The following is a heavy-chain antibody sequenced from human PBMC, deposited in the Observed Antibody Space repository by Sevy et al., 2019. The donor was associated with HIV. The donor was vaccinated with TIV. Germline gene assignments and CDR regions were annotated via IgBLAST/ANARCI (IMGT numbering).Heavy chain of an antibody. CDR2: IYSGGST. V-gene: IGHV3-53*01. D-gene: IGHD6-19*01. J-gene: IGHJ6*02. CDR1: GFTVSSNY. CDR3: ARGTFVEQWLVPYGMDV. Sequence: GGCLRLSCAASGFTVSSNYMSWVRQAPGKGLEWVSVIYSGGSTYYAESVKGRFTISRDNAKNTLYLQMNSLRAEDTAVYYCARGTFVEQWLVPYGMDVWGQGTTVAVSS.